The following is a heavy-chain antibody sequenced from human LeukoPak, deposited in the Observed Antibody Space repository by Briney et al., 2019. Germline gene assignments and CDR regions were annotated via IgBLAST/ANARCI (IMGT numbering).Heavy chain of an antibody. D-gene: IGHD3-10*01. Sequence: ASVKVSCKASGYTFTSYDINWVRQATGQGLEWMGWMNPNSGNTGYAQKFQGRVTMTRNTSISTAYMELSSLRSEDTAVDYCARDYYGSGNPDYWGQGTLVTVSS. CDR2: MNPNSGNT. V-gene: IGHV1-8*01. J-gene: IGHJ4*02. CDR1: GYTFTSYD. CDR3: ARDYYGSGNPDY.